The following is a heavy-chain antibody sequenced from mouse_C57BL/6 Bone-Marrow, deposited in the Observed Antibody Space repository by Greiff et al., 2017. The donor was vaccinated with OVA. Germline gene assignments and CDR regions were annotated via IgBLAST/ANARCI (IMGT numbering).Heavy chain of an antibody. V-gene: IGHV1-69*01. CDR2: IDPSDSYT. Sequence: QVQLKQPGAELVMPGASVKLSCKASGYTFTSYWMHWVKQRPGQGLEWIGEIDPSDSYTNYNQKFKGKSTLTVDKSSSTAYMQRSSLTSEDSAVYYCARALTVPYYFDYWGQGTTLTVSS. CDR1: GYTFTSYW. J-gene: IGHJ2*01. D-gene: IGHD4-1*01. CDR3: ARALTVPYYFDY.